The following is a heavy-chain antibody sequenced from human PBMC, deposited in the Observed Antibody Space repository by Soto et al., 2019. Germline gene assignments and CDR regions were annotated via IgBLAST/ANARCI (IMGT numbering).Heavy chain of an antibody. CDR1: GFSLTNYA. V-gene: IGHV3-23*01. J-gene: IGHJ4*02. Sequence: EVQLLESGGGLVRPGGSLRLSCAASGFSLTNYAMTCVRQAPGEGLVWVSTITGRGDRTFYADSVQGRFTISRDNSKNTLSLQMNCLRTEDTAVYYCARNGDDNGPPDCFAFWGQGTLVAVSS. CDR3: ARNGDDNGPPDCFAF. D-gene: IGHD2-8*01. CDR2: ITGRGDRT.